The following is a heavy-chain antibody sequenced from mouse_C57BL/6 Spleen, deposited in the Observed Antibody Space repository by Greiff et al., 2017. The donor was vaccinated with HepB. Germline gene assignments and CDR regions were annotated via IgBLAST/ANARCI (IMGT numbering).Heavy chain of an antibody. CDR3: AREGDDQYYFDY. Sequence: VQLQQPGAELVKPGASVKLSCKASGYTFTSYWMHWVKQRPGQGLEWIGMIHPNSGSTNYNEKFKSKATLTVDKSSSTAYMQLSSLTSEDSAVYYCAREGDDQYYFDYGGQGTTLTVSS. CDR1: GYTFTSYW. D-gene: IGHD2-3*01. J-gene: IGHJ2*01. V-gene: IGHV1-64*01. CDR2: IHPNSGST.